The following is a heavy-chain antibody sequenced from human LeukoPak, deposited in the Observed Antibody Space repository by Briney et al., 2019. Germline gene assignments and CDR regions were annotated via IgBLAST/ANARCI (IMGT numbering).Heavy chain of an antibody. CDR3: ARGSITVTPDY. V-gene: IGHV3-21*01. J-gene: IGHJ4*02. CDR2: ISSSSSYI. Sequence: PGRSLRLSCAASGFTFSSYGMHWVRQAPGKGLEWVSSISSSSSYIYYADSVKGRFTISRDNAKNSLYLQMNSLRAEDTAVYYCARGSITVTPDYWGQGTLVTVSS. D-gene: IGHD4-17*01. CDR1: GFTFSSYG.